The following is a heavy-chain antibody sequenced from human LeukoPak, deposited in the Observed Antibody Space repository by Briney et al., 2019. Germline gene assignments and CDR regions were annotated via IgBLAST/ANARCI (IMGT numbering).Heavy chain of an antibody. D-gene: IGHD2-21*01. Sequence: PSETLSLTCAVSGGSVSSSSYYWAWIRQPPGEGLEWIGSFYYSGSTYYNPSLKSRVTISVDTSKNQFSLKLSSVTAADAAVYYCARGPVLWWNWFDPWGPGTLVIVSS. CDR3: ARGPVLWWNWFDP. CDR2: FYYSGST. J-gene: IGHJ5*02. CDR1: GGSVSSSSYY. V-gene: IGHV4-39*01.